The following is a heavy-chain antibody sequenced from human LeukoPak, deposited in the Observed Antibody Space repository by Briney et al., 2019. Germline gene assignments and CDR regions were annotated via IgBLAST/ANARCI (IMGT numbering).Heavy chain of an antibody. J-gene: IGHJ5*02. D-gene: IGHD3-3*01. CDR3: ARQPRITVFGVVKKGGNWFDP. V-gene: IGHV4-34*01. CDR2: INHSGST. Sequence: PSETLSLTCGVYGGSFSDYYWSWIRQPPGKGLEWIGKINHSGSTNYNPSLKSRVTISVDASKNQFSLKLSSVTAADTAVYYCARQPRITVFGVVKKGGNWFDPWGQGTLVTVSS. CDR1: GGSFSDYY.